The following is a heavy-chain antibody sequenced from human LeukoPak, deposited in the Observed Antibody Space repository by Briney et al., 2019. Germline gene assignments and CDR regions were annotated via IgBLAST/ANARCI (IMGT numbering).Heavy chain of an antibody. V-gene: IGHV3-30*04. D-gene: IGHD6-19*01. CDR2: ISYDGSNK. CDR3: ARDRPGSGWYRGYFDY. CDR1: GFTFSSYA. J-gene: IGHJ4*02. Sequence: GGSLRLSCAASGFTFSSYAMHWVRQAPGKGLEWVAVISYDGSNKYYADSVKGRFTISRDNAKNSLYLQMNSLRAEDTAVYYCARDRPGSGWYRGYFDYWGQGTLVTVSS.